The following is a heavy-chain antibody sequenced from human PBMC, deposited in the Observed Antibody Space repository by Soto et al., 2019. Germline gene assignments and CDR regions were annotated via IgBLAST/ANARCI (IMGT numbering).Heavy chain of an antibody. CDR1: GFTFSSYG. Sequence: GGSLRLSCAASGFTFSSYGMHWVRQAPGKGLEWVAVISYDGSNKYYADSVKGRFTISRDNSRNTLFLQMNSLRSEDTAVYYCAKALMYSSFDYWGQGTLVTVSS. J-gene: IGHJ4*02. D-gene: IGHD6-13*01. CDR2: ISYDGSNK. CDR3: AKALMYSSFDY. V-gene: IGHV3-30*18.